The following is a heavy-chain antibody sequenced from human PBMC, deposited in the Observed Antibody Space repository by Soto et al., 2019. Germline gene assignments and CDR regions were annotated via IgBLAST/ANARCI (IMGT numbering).Heavy chain of an antibody. D-gene: IGHD5-18*01. CDR1: GFTFSNAW. CDR3: TTDRWPPVEGLDPAYYYYYYGMDV. V-gene: IGHV3-15*01. Sequence: GGSLRLSCAASGFTFSNAWMSWVRQAPGKGLEWVGRIKSETDGGTTDYAAPVKGRFTISRDDSKNTLYLQMNSLKTEDTAVYYCTTDRWPPVEGLDPAYYYYYYGMDVWGQGTTVTVSS. CDR2: IKSETDGGTT. J-gene: IGHJ6*02.